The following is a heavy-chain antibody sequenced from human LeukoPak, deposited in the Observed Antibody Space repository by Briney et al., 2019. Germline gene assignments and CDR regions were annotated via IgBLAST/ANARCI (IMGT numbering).Heavy chain of an antibody. D-gene: IGHD3-22*01. J-gene: IGHJ4*02. Sequence: GGSLRLSCAASGFTFSSYSMNWVRQAPGKGLEWVSSISSSSSYIYYADSVKGRFTISRDNAKNSLYLQMNSLRAEDTAVYYRARGYYYDSSGRYYFDYWGQGTLVTVSS. CDR3: ARGYYYDSSGRYYFDY. CDR2: ISSSSSYI. V-gene: IGHV3-21*01. CDR1: GFTFSSYS.